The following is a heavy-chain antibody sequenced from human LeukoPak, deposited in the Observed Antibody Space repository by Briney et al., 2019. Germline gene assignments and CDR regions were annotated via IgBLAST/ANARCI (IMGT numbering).Heavy chain of an antibody. CDR1: GFTFSSYA. Sequence: PGGSLRLSCAASGFTFSSYAMSWVRQAPGKGLEWVSVISGSGGSTYYADSVKGRSTIFRDNSKNTLYLQMNSLRAEDTAVYYCARTSLSGDGYKVGYFDYWGLGTLVTVSS. CDR3: ARTSLSGDGYKVGYFDY. CDR2: ISGSGGST. J-gene: IGHJ4*02. V-gene: IGHV3-23*01. D-gene: IGHD5-24*01.